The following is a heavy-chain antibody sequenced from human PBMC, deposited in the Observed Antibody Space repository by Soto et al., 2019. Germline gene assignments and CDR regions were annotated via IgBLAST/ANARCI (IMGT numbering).Heavy chain of an antibody. CDR3: ARALYDSSGYYTVHY. CDR1: GGSISSYY. Sequence: QVQLQESGPGLVKPSETLSLTCTVSGGSISSYYWSWIRQPPGKGLEWIGYIYYSGSTNYNPSLKSRVTISVDTSKNQFSLKLSSVTAADTAVYYCARALYDSSGYYTVHYWGQGTLVTVSS. J-gene: IGHJ4*02. V-gene: IGHV4-59*12. D-gene: IGHD3-22*01. CDR2: IYYSGST.